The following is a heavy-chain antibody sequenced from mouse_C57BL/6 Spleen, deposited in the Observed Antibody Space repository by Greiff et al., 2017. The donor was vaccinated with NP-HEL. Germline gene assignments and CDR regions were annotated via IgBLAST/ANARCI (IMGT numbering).Heavy chain of an antibody. Sequence: QVQLQQPGAELVKPGASVKLSCKASGYTFTSYWMHWVKQRPGQGLEWIGMIHPNSGSTNYNEKFKSKATLTVDKSSSTAYMQLSSLTSEDSAVYYCASYGNFPPWFAYWGQGTLVTVSA. CDR3: ASYGNFPPWFAY. V-gene: IGHV1-64*01. D-gene: IGHD2-1*01. CDR1: GYTFTSYW. J-gene: IGHJ3*01. CDR2: IHPNSGST.